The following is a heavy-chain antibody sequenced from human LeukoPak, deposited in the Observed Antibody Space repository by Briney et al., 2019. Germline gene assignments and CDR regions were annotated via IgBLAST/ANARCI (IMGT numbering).Heavy chain of an antibody. CDR2: ISSSSSTI. CDR1: GFTFSNYS. CDR3: ARRLVGAFDY. D-gene: IGHD2-2*01. Sequence: GGSLRLSCAASGFTFSNYSMNWVRQAPGKGLEWVSYISSSSSTIYYADSVKGRFTISRDNAKNSLYLQMNSLRAEDTAVYYCARRLVGAFDYWGQGTLVTVSS. J-gene: IGHJ4*02. V-gene: IGHV3-48*01.